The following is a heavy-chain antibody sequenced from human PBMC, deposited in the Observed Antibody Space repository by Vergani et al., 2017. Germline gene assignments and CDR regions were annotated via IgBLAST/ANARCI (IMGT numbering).Heavy chain of an antibody. CDR2: IKQDGSEK. Sequence: EVQLVESGGGLVQPGGSLRLSCAASGFPFSSYWMSWVRQAPGNGLEWVANIKQDGSEKNYVDSVKGRFTISRDNSKNTLYLQMNSLRAEDTAVYYCAKDGVYSSSGPRDAFDNWGQGTMVTVSS. CDR3: AKDGVYSSSGPRDAFDN. V-gene: IGHV3-7*03. CDR1: GFPFSSYW. J-gene: IGHJ3*02. D-gene: IGHD6-13*01.